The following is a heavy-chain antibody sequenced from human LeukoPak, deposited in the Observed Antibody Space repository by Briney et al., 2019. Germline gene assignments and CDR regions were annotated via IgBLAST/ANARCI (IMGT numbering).Heavy chain of an antibody. D-gene: IGHD4-17*01. J-gene: IGHJ4*02. CDR2: INHSGSA. CDR1: GGSFSGYY. Sequence: SETLSLTCAVSGGSFSGYYWTWIRQPPGEGLEWIGEINHSGSANYNPSLKSRVSISLDTSKNQFSLKLSSVTAADTAVYYCARGQGTVTTHWGQGTLVTVSS. V-gene: IGHV4-34*01. CDR3: ARGQGTVTTH.